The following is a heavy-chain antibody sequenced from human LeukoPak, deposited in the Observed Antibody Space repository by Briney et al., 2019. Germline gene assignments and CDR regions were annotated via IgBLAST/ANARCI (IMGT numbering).Heavy chain of an antibody. J-gene: IGHJ4*02. CDR3: TTKYSYGARPDY. CDR2: IKSKTDGGTT. V-gene: IGHV3-15*01. D-gene: IGHD5-18*01. Sequence: GGSLRLSCAASGFTFSNAWMSWVRQAPGKGLEWVGRIKSKTDGGTTDYAAPVKGRFTISRGDSKNTLYLQMNSLKTEDTAVYYCTTKYSYGARPDYWGQGTLVTVSS. CDR1: GFTFSNAW.